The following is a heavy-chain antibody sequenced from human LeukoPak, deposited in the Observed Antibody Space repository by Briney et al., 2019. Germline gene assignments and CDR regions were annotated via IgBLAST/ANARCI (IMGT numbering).Heavy chain of an antibody. CDR3: AGHSLGQQLPPY. J-gene: IGHJ4*02. CDR2: ISSSSYT. V-gene: IGHV3-11*06. D-gene: IGHD6-13*01. CDR1: GFTFSDYY. Sequence: GGSLRLSCAASGFTFSDYYMSWIRPAPGKGLEWVSYISSSSYTNYADSVKGRFTISRDNAKNSLYLQMNSLRAEDTAVYYCAGHSLGQQLPPYWGQGTLVTVSS.